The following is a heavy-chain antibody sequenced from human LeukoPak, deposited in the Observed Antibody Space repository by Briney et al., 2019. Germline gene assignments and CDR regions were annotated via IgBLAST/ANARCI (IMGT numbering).Heavy chain of an antibody. J-gene: IGHJ3*02. CDR1: GYSFTSYW. V-gene: IGHV5-51*01. CDR2: IYPGDSDT. CDR3: ARPDGITMIVGAFDI. D-gene: IGHD3-22*01. Sequence: GESLKISCKGSGYSFTSYWIGWVRQMPGKGLEWMGIIYPGDSDTRYSPSFQGQVTISADESISTAYLQWSSLKASDTAMYYCARPDGITMIVGAFDIWGQGTMVTVSS.